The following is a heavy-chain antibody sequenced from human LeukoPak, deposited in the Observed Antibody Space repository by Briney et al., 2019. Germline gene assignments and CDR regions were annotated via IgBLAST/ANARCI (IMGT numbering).Heavy chain of an antibody. Sequence: SETLSLTCTVSGGSISSSSYYWGWIRQPPGKWLEWIGSIYYSGSTYYNPSLKSRVTISVDTSKNQFSLKLSSVTAADTAVYYCARRYYYGSGSQSHFDYWGQGTLVTVSS. D-gene: IGHD3-10*01. CDR1: GGSISSSSYY. CDR3: ARRYYYGSGSQSHFDY. V-gene: IGHV4-39*01. CDR2: IYYSGST. J-gene: IGHJ4*02.